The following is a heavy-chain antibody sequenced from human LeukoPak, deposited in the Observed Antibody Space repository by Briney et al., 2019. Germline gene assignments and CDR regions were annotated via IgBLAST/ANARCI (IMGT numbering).Heavy chain of an antibody. D-gene: IGHD2/OR15-2a*01. Sequence: PGGSLRLSCAASGFTFDDYAMHWVRQAPGKGLEWVSGISGNGDNIGYGDSVKGRFTISRDNAKNSLSLEMNILRAEDTALYYCAKGIGPLTMGFDHWGQGTLVTVSS. CDR1: GFTFDDYA. V-gene: IGHV3-9*01. CDR3: AKGIGPLTMGFDH. CDR2: ISGNGDNI. J-gene: IGHJ4*02.